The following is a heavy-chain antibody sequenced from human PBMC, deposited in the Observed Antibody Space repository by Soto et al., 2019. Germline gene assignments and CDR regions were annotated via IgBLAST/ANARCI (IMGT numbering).Heavy chain of an antibody. CDR1: GFMFRAYW. V-gene: IGHV3-7*01. Sequence: EVQLVESGGGLVQPGGSLRLSCAASGFMFRAYWMSWVRQAPGKGLEWVANIHGDGGKIYYVDSVKGRFTISRDNAKMSLYLQRNSLRAEDTAVYYCARDFYGGYTYGPGDYWGQGALVAVSS. CDR2: IHGDGGKI. CDR3: ARDFYGGYTYGPGDY. D-gene: IGHD5-18*01. J-gene: IGHJ4*02.